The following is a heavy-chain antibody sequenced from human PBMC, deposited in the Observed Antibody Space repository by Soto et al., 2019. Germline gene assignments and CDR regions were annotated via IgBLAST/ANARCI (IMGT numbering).Heavy chain of an antibody. V-gene: IGHV4-59*01. CDR3: ARDLNSYGYGGWFDP. J-gene: IGHJ5*02. Sequence: SETLSLTCTVSGGSISSYYWSWIRQPPGKGLEWIGYIYYSGSTNYNPSLKSRVTISVDTSKNQFSLKLSSVTAADTAVYYCARDLNSYGYGGWFDPWGQGTLVTVSS. D-gene: IGHD5-18*01. CDR1: GGSISSYY. CDR2: IYYSGST.